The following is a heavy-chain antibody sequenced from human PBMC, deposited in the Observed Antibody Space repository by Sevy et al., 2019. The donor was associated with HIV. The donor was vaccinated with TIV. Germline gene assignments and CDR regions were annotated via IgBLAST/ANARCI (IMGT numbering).Heavy chain of an antibody. D-gene: IGHD3-3*01. CDR3: VYYDFWSGSSEYYMDV. V-gene: IGHV3-74*01. J-gene: IGHJ6*03. CDR2: INSDGGIT. CDR1: GFTFTNYW. Sequence: GGSLRLSCAASGFTFTNYWMHWVRQAPGKGLVWVSRINSDGGITTYADSGKGRFTSSRDKAQSTQYLQMNSLRAENTAVYYCVYYDFWSGSSEYYMDVWGKGTTVTVSS.